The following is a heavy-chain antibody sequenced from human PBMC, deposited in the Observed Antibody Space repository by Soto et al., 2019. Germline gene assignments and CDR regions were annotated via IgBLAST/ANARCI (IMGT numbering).Heavy chain of an antibody. Sequence: QVQLVESGGGVVQPGRSLRLSCAASGFTFSSYGMHWVRQAPGKGLEWVAVISYDGSNKYYADSVKGRFTIPRDNSKNTLYLQMNSLRAEDTAVYYCAKDPWSGGFGGDNDYWGQGTLVTVSS. CDR2: ISYDGSNK. J-gene: IGHJ4*02. D-gene: IGHD3-16*01. CDR3: AKDPWSGGFGGDNDY. V-gene: IGHV3-30*18. CDR1: GFTFSSYG.